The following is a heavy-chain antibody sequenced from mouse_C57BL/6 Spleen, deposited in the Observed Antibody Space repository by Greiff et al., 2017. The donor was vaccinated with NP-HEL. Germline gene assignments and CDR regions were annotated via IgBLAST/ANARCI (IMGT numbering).Heavy chain of an antibody. CDR2: ISDGGSYT. J-gene: IGHJ1*03. CDR3: ARDRAYNGSDWYFDV. Sequence: EVKLVESGGGLVKPGGSLKLSCAASGFTFSSYAMSWVRQTPEKRLEWVATISDGGSYTYYPDNVKGRFTISRDNAKNNLYLQMSHLKSEDTAMYYCARDRAYNGSDWYFDVWGTGTTVTVSS. D-gene: IGHD1-1*01. V-gene: IGHV5-4*01. CDR1: GFTFSSYA.